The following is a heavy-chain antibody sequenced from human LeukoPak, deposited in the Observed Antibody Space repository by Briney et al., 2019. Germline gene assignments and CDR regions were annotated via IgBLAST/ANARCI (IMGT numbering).Heavy chain of an antibody. D-gene: IGHD2-15*01. J-gene: IGHJ4*02. V-gene: IGHV4-4*07. CDR1: GGSISSYA. CDR3: ARGGTTPYYFDD. Sequence: SETLSLTCSVSGGSISSYAWSWIRQSAGKGLEWIGRIYTTGSTNYNPSLKSRVTISVDTSKNQFSLKLSSVTAADTAVYYCARGGTTPYYFDDWGQGTLVTVSS. CDR2: IYTTGST.